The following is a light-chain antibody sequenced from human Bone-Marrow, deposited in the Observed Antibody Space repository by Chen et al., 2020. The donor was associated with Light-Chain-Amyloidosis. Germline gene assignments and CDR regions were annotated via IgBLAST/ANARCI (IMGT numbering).Light chain of an antibody. CDR1: SGSIASNY. Sequence: NFMLTQPHSVSESPGKTVTISCTGSSGSIASNYVQLYQQRPGSAPTTVIYEDNQRPSGVPDRFSGSIDSSSNSASLTISGLKTEDEADYYCQSYDSSNLVFGGGTKLTVL. J-gene: IGLJ3*02. V-gene: IGLV6-57*02. CDR3: QSYDSSNLV. CDR2: EDN.